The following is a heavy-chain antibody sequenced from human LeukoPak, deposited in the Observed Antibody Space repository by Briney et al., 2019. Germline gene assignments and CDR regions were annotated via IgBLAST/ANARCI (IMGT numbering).Heavy chain of an antibody. V-gene: IGHV1-2*04. J-gene: IGHJ4*02. Sequence: GASVKVSCKASGYTFTGYYMHWVRQAPGQGLEWMGWINPNSGGTNYAQKFQGWVTMTRDTSISTAYMELSRLRSDDTAVYYCARAPNSGKQAYFDYWGQGTLVTVSS. CDR3: ARAPNSGKQAYFDY. CDR2: INPNSGGT. CDR1: GYTFTGYY. D-gene: IGHD1-1*01.